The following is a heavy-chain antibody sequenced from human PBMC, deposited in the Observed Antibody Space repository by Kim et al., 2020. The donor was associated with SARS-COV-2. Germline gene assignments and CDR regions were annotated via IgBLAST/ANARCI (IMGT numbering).Heavy chain of an antibody. CDR1: GYTFTGYF. CDR3: ASTTTDYSSSSYVY. CDR2: INPNSGGT. D-gene: IGHD6-13*01. Sequence: ASVKVSCKASGYTFTGYFFHWVRQGPGQGLEWMGWINPNSGGTNYAQKFQGRLTMTRDTSISTAYMELSRLRSDDTAVYYCASTTTDYSSSSYVYWGQGTLVTVSS. J-gene: IGHJ4*02. V-gene: IGHV1-2*02.